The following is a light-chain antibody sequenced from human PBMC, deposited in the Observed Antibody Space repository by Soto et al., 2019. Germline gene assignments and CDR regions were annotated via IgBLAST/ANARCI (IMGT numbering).Light chain of an antibody. CDR1: QSVSSY. J-gene: IGKJ3*01. V-gene: IGKV3-11*01. CDR3: QHYGRSDPIT. CDR2: DAS. Sequence: IVLTQSPATLSLSPGERATLSCRASQSVSSYLAWYQQKPGQAPRLLIYDASNRATGIPARFSGSGSGTDFTLTISSLEPEDFAVYYCQHYGRSDPITFGPGTKVDIK.